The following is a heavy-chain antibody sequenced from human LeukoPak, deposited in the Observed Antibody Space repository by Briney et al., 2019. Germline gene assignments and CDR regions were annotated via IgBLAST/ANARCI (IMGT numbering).Heavy chain of an antibody. CDR3: ARGPLYCSGGSCYPAGFDY. V-gene: IGHV3-33*01. J-gene: IGHJ4*02. CDR1: GFTFGSYG. D-gene: IGHD2-15*01. CDR2: IWYDGSDK. Sequence: GGSLRPSCAASGFTFGSYGMHWVRQAPGKGLEWVSIIWYDGSDKYYADSVKGRFTISRDNSKNTLYLQMNSLRAEDTAVYYCARGPLYCSGGSCYPAGFDYWGQGTLVTVSS.